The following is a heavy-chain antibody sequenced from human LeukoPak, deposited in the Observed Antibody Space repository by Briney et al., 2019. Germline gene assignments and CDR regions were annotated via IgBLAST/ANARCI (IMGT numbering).Heavy chain of an antibody. Sequence: GGSLRLSCAASGFTFSTYSMNWVRQAPGKGLEWVSYITSSGGIISYADSVKGRFTISRDNAKNSLYLQMNSLRAEDTAVYYCARDSYYYDSSGYPGDYWGQGTLVTVSS. CDR2: ITSSGGII. CDR3: ARDSYYYDSSGYPGDY. D-gene: IGHD3-22*01. J-gene: IGHJ4*02. V-gene: IGHV3-48*01. CDR1: GFTFSTYS.